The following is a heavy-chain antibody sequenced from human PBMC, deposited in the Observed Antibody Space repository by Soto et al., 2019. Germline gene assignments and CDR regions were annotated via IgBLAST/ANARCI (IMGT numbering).Heavy chain of an antibody. V-gene: IGHV1-3*01. CDR2: INVGNGNT. Sequence: ASVKVSCKTSGYTFTSYPIHWVRQAPGQRLEWMGWINVGNGNTQYSEKFQGRVTITRDTSASTVYVELSSLRSEDTCVYYCAREPLCGGRCYLNYFDPWGQGTLVTVSS. J-gene: IGHJ5*02. D-gene: IGHD2-15*01. CDR1: GYTFTSYP. CDR3: AREPLCGGRCYLNYFDP.